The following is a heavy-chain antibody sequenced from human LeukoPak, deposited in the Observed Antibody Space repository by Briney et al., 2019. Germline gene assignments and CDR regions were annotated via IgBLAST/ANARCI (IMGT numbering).Heavy chain of an antibody. D-gene: IGHD4-23*01. Sequence: SETLSLTCTVSGGSISSYYWSWIRQPAGKGLEWIGRIYTSGSTNYNPSLKSRVTMSVDTSKNQFSLKLSSVTAADTAVYYCARVMRWEQYYEDAFDIWGQGTMVTVSS. CDR1: GGSISSYY. CDR3: ARVMRWEQYYEDAFDI. V-gene: IGHV4-4*07. J-gene: IGHJ3*02. CDR2: IYTSGST.